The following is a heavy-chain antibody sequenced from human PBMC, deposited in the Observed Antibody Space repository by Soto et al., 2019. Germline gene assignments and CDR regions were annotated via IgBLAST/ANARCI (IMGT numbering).Heavy chain of an antibody. D-gene: IGHD3-3*01. V-gene: IGHV4-30-4*01. Sequence: QVQLQEAGPGLVKPSQTLSLTCTVSGGSISSGDYYWSWIRQPPGKGLEWIGYIYYSGSTYYNPSLKSRVTISVDTSKNQFSLKLSSVTAADTAVYYCARAPTWTNNWFDPWGQGTLVTVSS. CDR1: GGSISSGDYY. J-gene: IGHJ5*02. CDR3: ARAPTWTNNWFDP. CDR2: IYYSGST.